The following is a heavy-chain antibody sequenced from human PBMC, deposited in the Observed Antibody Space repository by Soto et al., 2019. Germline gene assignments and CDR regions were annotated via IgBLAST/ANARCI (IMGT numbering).Heavy chain of an antibody. D-gene: IGHD3-22*01. CDR1: GGTFSSYA. V-gene: IGHV1-69*13. CDR3: ARLKDYYDSSGYYSVLDY. Sequence: SSVKVSCKASGGTFSSYAISWVRQAPGEGLEWMGGIIPIFGTANYAQKFQGRVTITADESTSTAYMELSSLRSEDTAVYYCARLKDYYDSSGYYSVLDYWGQGTLVTVSS. J-gene: IGHJ4*02. CDR2: IIPIFGTA.